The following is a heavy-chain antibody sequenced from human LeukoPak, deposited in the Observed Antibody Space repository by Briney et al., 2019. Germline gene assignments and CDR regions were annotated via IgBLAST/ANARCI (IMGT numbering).Heavy chain of an antibody. CDR2: IKQDGSDQ. J-gene: IGHJ4*02. Sequence: GRSLRLSCAASGFTFNRHWMTWVRQAPGNGLEWVANIKQDGSDQYYVVSVKGRFTISRDNAKNSLYMQMNNLRDEDTAVYYCARKAYDSDCFDFWGQGTLVSVSS. V-gene: IGHV3-7*04. CDR3: ARKAYDSDCFDF. CDR1: GFTFNRHW. D-gene: IGHD2-21*01.